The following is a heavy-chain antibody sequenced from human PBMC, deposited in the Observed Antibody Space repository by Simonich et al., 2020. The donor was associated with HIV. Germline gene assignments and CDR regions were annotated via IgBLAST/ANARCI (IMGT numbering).Heavy chain of an antibody. V-gene: IGHV4-34*01. CDR1: GGSFSGYY. CDR2: INHSGRT. J-gene: IGHJ4*02. CDR3: AREDWGAHYFDN. D-gene: IGHD7-27*01. Sequence: QVQLQQWGAGLLKPSETLSLTCAVYGGSFSGYYWSWIRQPPGKGLEWVGEINHSGRTNYTPSRKSRVTISVDTSKNHFSLKLRSVTAADTAMYYCAREDWGAHYFDNWGQGTLVTVSS.